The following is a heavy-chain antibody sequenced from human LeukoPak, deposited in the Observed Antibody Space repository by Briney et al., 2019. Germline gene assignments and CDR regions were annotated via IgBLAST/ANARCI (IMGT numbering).Heavy chain of an antibody. Sequence: GGSLRLSCAASGFTFSSYAMSWVRQAPGKGLERVSAISGSGGSTYYADSVKGRFTISRDNSKNTLYLQMNSLRAEDTAVYYCAKKGSSSWYYSYTDVWGKGTTVTVSS. J-gene: IGHJ6*03. CDR2: ISGSGGST. CDR1: GFTFSSYA. D-gene: IGHD6-13*01. CDR3: AKKGSSSWYYSYTDV. V-gene: IGHV3-23*01.